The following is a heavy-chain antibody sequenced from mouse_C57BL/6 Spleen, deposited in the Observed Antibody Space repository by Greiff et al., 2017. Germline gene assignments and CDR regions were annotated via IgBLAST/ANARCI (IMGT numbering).Heavy chain of an antibody. V-gene: IGHV1-80*01. CDR2: IYPGDGDT. Sequence: QVQLQQSGAELVKPGASVKISCKASGYAFSSYWMNWVKQRPGKGLEWIGQIYPGDGDTNYNGKFKGKATLTADKSSSTAYMQLSSLTSEDSAVYFCARSLYYGSSPYYYAMDYWGQGTSVTVSS. CDR1: GYAFSSYW. CDR3: ARSLYYGSSPYYYAMDY. D-gene: IGHD1-1*01. J-gene: IGHJ4*01.